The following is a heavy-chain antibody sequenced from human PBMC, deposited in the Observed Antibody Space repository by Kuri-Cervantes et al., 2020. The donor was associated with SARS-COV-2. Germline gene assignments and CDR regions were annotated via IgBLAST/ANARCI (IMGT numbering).Heavy chain of an antibody. Sequence: GESLKISCAASGFTFSSYSMNWVRQAPGKGPEWVSYISSSSSTIYYADSVKGRFTISRDNAKHSLYLQMNSLRDEDTAVYYCARDGSDDFWSGHELGMDVWGQGTTVTVSS. D-gene: IGHD3-3*01. J-gene: IGHJ6*02. V-gene: IGHV3-48*02. CDR3: ARDGSDDFWSGHELGMDV. CDR2: ISSSSSTI. CDR1: GFTFSSYS.